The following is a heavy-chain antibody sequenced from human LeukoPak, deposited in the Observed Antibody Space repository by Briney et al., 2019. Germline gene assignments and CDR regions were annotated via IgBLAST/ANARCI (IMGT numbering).Heavy chain of an antibody. J-gene: IGHJ6*04. CDR2: IWYDGSNK. CDR3: ARDQLDIVVVPAAYYYYYGMDV. V-gene: IGHV3-33*01. D-gene: IGHD2-2*03. CDR1: GFTFSSYG. Sequence: GGSLRLSCAASGFTFSSYGMHWVRQAPAKGLEWVAVIWYDGSNKYYADSVKGRFTISRDNSKNTLYLQMNSLRAEDTAVYYCARDQLDIVVVPAAYYYYYGMDVWGKGTTVTVSS.